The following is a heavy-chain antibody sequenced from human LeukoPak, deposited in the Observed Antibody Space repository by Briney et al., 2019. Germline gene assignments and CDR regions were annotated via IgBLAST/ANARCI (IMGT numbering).Heavy chain of an antibody. V-gene: IGHV3-64*01. J-gene: IGHJ4*02. CDR1: GFTFSSSA. D-gene: IGHD3-3*01. CDR3: ATWSGYHHLY. CDR2: INYNGGNT. Sequence: GGSLRLSCAASGFTFSSSAMHWVRQAPGKGLEYVLAINYNGGNTYYANSVRGRFTISRDNSKNTLFLQMGSLRAEDTAVYYCATWSGYHHLYWGQGTLVTVSS.